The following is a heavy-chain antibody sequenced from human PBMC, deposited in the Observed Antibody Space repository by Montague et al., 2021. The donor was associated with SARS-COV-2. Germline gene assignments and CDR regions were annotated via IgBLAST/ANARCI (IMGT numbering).Heavy chain of an antibody. D-gene: IGHD3-22*01. V-gene: IGHV4-34*01. CDR2: INHRGST. J-gene: IGHJ4*01. CDR1: DGSFSDYS. Sequence: SETLSLTCAVYDGSFSDYSWTWVRQPPGKGLEWIGEINHRGSTNFNPSLKSRVTILVDTSKNQFSLKMTSVTAADTAVYYCARSRQHINMVVVVVTGGEYYFDFWGQGTLVAVSS. CDR3: ARSRQHINMVVVVVTGGEYYFDF.